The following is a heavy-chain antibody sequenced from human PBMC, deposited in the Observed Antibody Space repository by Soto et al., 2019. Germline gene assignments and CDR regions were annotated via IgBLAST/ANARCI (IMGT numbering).Heavy chain of an antibody. J-gene: IGHJ5*02. V-gene: IGHV1-69*06. Sequence: VASVKVSCKASGGTFSSYAISWVRQAPGQGLEWMGGIIPIFGTANYAQKFQGRVTITADKSTSTAYMELSSLRSEDTAVYYCAREVSGYDILTGPHGWFDPWGQGTLVTVSS. CDR1: GGTFSSYA. D-gene: IGHD3-9*01. CDR2: IIPIFGTA. CDR3: AREVSGYDILTGPHGWFDP.